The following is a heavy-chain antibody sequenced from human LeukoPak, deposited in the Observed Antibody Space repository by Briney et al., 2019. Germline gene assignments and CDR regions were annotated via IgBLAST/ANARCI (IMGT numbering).Heavy chain of an antibody. J-gene: IGHJ4*02. CDR3: ATWGIAAAGTDY. CDR1: GFTFSSYN. V-gene: IGHV3-21*01. CDR2: ITTSSTYT. Sequence: GGSLRLSCAASGFTFSSYNMNWVRQAPGKGLEWVSSITTSSTYTFYADSVKGRFTISRDNAKNSLYLQMNSLRAEDTAVYYCATWGIAAAGTDYWGQGTLVTVSS. D-gene: IGHD6-13*01.